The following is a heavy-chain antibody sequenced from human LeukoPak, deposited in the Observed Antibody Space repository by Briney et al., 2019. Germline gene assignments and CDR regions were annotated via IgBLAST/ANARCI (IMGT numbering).Heavy chain of an antibody. CDR1: GFTFSSYG. V-gene: IGHV3-30*02. CDR2: IRYDGSNK. Sequence: GGSLRLSCAASGFTFSSYGMHWVRQAPGKGLEWVAFIRYDGSNKYHADSVRGRFTISRDNSKNTPYLQMNSLRSEDTAVYYCAKDPGGSYSHFDYWGQGTLVTVSS. CDR3: AKDPGGSYSHFDY. J-gene: IGHJ4*02. D-gene: IGHD1-26*01.